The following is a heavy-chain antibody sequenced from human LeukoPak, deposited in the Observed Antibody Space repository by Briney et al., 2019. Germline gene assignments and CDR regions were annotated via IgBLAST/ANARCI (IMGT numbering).Heavy chain of an antibody. CDR3: ARTAYYYDSSGRDYFDY. CDR1: GYSISSGYY. V-gene: IGHV4-38-2*01. D-gene: IGHD3-22*01. CDR2: IYHSVST. J-gene: IGHJ4*02. Sequence: SETLSLTCDVSGYSISSGYYWGWIRQPPGKGLAWIGSIYHSVSTYYNPSLESRVTISVDTSKNQFSLKLSPVTAADTAVYYCARTAYYYDSSGRDYFDYWGQGTLVTVSS.